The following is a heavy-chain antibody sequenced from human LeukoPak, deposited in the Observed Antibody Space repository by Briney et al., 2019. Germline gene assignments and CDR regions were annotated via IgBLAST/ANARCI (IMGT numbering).Heavy chain of an antibody. J-gene: IGHJ6*04. V-gene: IGHV3-21*01. CDR1: GFTFSRYS. CDR3: ARGDLYGMDV. Sequence: GGSLRLSCAACGFTFSRYSMNWVRQAPGKGLEWVSSISSSSSYIYYADSVKGRFTISRDNAKNSLYLQMNSLRAEDTAVHYCARGDLYGMDVWGKGTTVTVSS. CDR2: ISSSSSYI.